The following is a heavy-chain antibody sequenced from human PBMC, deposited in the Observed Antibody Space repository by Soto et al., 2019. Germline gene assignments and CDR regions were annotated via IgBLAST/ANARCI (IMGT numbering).Heavy chain of an antibody. J-gene: IGHJ4*02. CDR3: AREQAARRFDY. V-gene: IGHV3-23*01. D-gene: IGHD6-6*01. CDR1: GITFGSRP. CDR2: ITDTGGDA. Sequence: PGGSLRLSCVGSGITFGSRPMSWVRQAPGEGLEWVSTITDTGGDAKYADSVRGRFTISRDNSKNTLCLQMNSLRAEDTAVYYCAREQAARRFDYWGQGTLVTVSS.